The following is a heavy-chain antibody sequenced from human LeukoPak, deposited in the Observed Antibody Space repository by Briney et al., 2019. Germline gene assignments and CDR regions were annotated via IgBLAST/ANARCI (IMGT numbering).Heavy chain of an antibody. V-gene: IGHV4-61*02. CDR1: GVSISSGSYY. Sequence: SQTLSLTCTVSGVSISSGSYYWSWIRQPAGKGLEWIGRIYTSGSTNYNPSLKSRATISVDTSKNQFSLKLSSVTAADTAVYYCARDLPWFDPWGQGTLVTVSS. CDR3: ARDLPWFDP. CDR2: IYTSGST. J-gene: IGHJ5*02.